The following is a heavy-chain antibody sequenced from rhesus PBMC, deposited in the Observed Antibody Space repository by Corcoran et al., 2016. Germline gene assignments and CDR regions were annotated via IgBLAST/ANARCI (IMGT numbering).Heavy chain of an antibody. CDR1: GGPTSGYYY. CDR2: IDGNSAST. D-gene: IGHD4-23*01. Sequence: QVKLQQWGEGLVKPSETLSLTCAVYGGPTSGYYYWCWIRPAPGKGMEWVGNIDGNSASTNYNPPLKNRVTISKDTSKNQFSLKLGSVTAADTAVYYCARASLGYSNVGDYWGQGVLVTVSS. V-gene: IGHV4-73*01. J-gene: IGHJ4*01. CDR3: ARASLGYSNVGDY.